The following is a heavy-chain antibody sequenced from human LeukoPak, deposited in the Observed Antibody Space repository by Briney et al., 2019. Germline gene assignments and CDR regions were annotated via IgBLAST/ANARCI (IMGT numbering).Heavy chain of an antibody. V-gene: IGHV3-48*01. Sequence: GGSLRLSCAASGFTFSSYWMNWVRQAPGKGPEWISYISSGGSVMHYADSVKGRFTISRDNVENSLYLQMNSLRVEDTAVYYCTRDLEYWGQGVLVTVSS. J-gene: IGHJ4*02. CDR3: TRDLEY. CDR2: ISSGGSVM. CDR1: GFTFSSYW.